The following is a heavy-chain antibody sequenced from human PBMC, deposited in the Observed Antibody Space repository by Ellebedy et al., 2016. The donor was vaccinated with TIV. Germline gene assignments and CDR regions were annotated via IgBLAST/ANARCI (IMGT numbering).Heavy chain of an antibody. J-gene: IGHJ4*02. Sequence: GGSLRLSXKGSGYSFTSYWISWVRQMPGKGLEWMGRIDPSDSYTNYSPSFQGHVTISADKSISTAYLQWSSLKASDTAMYYCARQDLRDTSHATPNYDYWGQGTLVTVSS. CDR3: ARQDLRDTSHATPNYDY. D-gene: IGHD5-18*01. CDR2: IDPSDSYT. CDR1: GYSFTSYW. V-gene: IGHV5-10-1*01.